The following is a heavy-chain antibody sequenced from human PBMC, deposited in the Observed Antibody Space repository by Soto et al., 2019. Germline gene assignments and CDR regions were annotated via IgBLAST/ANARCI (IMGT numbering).Heavy chain of an antibody. CDR3: AKALYGSSSSPIDY. Sequence: GGSLRLSCAASVFTFDDYAMHWVRQAPGKGLEWVSYITWNSGYIGYADSVKGRFTTSRDNANNSLYLQMNSLKPEDTAFYYCAKALYGSSSSPIDYWGQGTLVTVSS. CDR1: VFTFDDYA. CDR2: ITWNSGYI. D-gene: IGHD6-13*01. V-gene: IGHV3-9*01. J-gene: IGHJ4*02.